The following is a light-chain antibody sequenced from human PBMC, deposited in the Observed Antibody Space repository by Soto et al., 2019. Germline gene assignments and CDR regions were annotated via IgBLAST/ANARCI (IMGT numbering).Light chain of an antibody. CDR3: QQRSNWLIT. CDR1: QSVSSN. CDR2: DAS. J-gene: IGKJ5*01. V-gene: IGKV3-15*01. Sequence: ILMTQSPATLSVSPGERATLSCRASQSVSSNLAWYQQTPGQPPRLLIYDASTRATGIPARFSGSGSGTEFTLTISSLQSEDFAVYYCQQRSNWLITFGQGTRLEIK.